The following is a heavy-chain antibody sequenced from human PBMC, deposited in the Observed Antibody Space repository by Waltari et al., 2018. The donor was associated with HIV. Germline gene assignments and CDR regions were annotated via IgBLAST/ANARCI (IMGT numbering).Heavy chain of an antibody. CDR1: GYSFTNSW. D-gene: IGHD6-13*01. V-gene: IGHV5-51*01. CDR2: IHHAGSNT. J-gene: IGHJ4*02. Sequence: EVQLVQSGAEVKKPGESLKISCKGSGYSFTNSWIGWVRPRPGKGLEWMGTIHHAGSNTRYRLSFQGQGTISAGKAISTAYLQLSSLKAADTAMYYCARRGMAAAGTWAGAFDDWGQGTLVTVSS. CDR3: ARRGMAAAGTWAGAFDD.